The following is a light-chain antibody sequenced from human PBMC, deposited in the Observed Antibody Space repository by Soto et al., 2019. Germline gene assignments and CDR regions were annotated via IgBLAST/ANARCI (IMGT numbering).Light chain of an antibody. CDR2: GAS. Sequence: DIVMPQSPATLSVSPGERATLSCRASQSVSSNLAWYQQKPGQAPRLLIYGASTRATGIPARFSGSGSGTEFTLTISSLQSEDFAVYYCQQYNNWPITFGQGTRWRL. CDR3: QQYNNWPIT. CDR1: QSVSSN. J-gene: IGKJ5*01. V-gene: IGKV3-15*01.